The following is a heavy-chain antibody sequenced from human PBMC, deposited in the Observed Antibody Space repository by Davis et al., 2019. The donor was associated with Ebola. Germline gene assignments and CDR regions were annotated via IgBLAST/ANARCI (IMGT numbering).Heavy chain of an antibody. J-gene: IGHJ4*02. CDR3: TTSTVLG. CDR2: IKTKEDGETT. D-gene: IGHD3-16*01. V-gene: IGHV3-15*07. Sequence: GESLKISCAASGFPFTNAWMNWVRQAPGKGLEWVGRIKTKEDGETTDYAAPVKGRFTISRDDSKNTLYLQMNRLNIDDTGVYYCTTSTVLGGGQGTLVTVSS. CDR1: GFPFTNAW.